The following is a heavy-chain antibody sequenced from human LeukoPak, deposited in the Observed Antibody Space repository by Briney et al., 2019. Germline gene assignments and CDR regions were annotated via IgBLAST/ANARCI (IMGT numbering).Heavy chain of an antibody. D-gene: IGHD4-17*01. CDR2: INPSDGGT. J-gene: IGHJ6*02. CDR1: GYTFTNYY. V-gene: IGHV1-46*01. CDR3: ARDTRTMTAVTRGQHYYYGLDV. Sequence: ASVRVSCKASGYTFTNYYLHWVPQAPGHGLEWMAIINPSDGGTYYEQKLQGRVTVTRDTSTSTVYMELSSLRSEDTAVYYCARDTRTMTAVTRGQHYYYGLDVWGQGTTVTVSS.